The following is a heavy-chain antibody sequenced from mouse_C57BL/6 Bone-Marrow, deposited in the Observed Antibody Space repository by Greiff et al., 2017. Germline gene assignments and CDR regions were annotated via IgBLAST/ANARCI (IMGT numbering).Heavy chain of an antibody. CDR2: IDPSDSYT. Sequence: VQLQQPGAELVRPGTSVKLSCKASGYTFTSYWMHWVKQRPGQGLEWIGVIDPSDSYTNYNQKFKGKATLTVDTSSSTAYMQLSSLPSEDSAVYYCARNRYYYGSSYYFDDWGQGTTLTVSS. D-gene: IGHD1-1*01. CDR1: GYTFTSYW. CDR3: ARNRYYYGSSYYFDD. J-gene: IGHJ2*01. V-gene: IGHV1-59*01.